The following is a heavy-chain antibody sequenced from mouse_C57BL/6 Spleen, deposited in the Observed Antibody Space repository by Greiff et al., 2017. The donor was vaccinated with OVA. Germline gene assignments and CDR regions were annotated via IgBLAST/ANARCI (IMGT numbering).Heavy chain of an antibody. D-gene: IGHD1-1*01. V-gene: IGHV5-16*01. Sequence: EVKLVESEGGLVQPGSSMKLSCTASGFTFSDYYMAWVRQVPEKGLEWVANINYDGSSTYYLDSLKSRFIISRDNAKNILYLQMSRLKSEDTATYYCAREDYGSSPFAYWGQGTLVTVSA. J-gene: IGHJ3*01. CDR1: GFTFSDYY. CDR3: AREDYGSSPFAY. CDR2: INYDGSST.